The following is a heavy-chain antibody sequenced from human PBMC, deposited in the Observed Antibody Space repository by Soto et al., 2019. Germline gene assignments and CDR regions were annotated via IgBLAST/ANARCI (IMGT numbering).Heavy chain of an antibody. CDR3: AREAWRGYCSGGSCYSGAFDI. CDR1: GFTFSSYA. V-gene: IGHV3-30-3*01. D-gene: IGHD2-15*01. J-gene: IGHJ3*02. CDR2: ISYDGSNK. Sequence: HPGGSLRLSCAASGFTFSSYAMHWVRQAPGKGLEWVAVISYDGSNKYYADSVKGRFTISRDNSKNTLYLQMNSLRAEDTAVYYCAREAWRGYCSGGSCYSGAFDIWGQGTMVTVSS.